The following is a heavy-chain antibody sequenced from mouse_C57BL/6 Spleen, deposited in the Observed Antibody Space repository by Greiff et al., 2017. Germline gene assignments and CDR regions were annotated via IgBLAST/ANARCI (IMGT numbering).Heavy chain of an antibody. CDR1: GYTFTSYG. Sequence: QVQLQQSGAELARPGASVKLSCKASGYTFTSYGISWVKQRTGQGLEWIGEIYPRSGNTYYNEKFKGKATLTADKSSSTAYMELLSLTSEDSAVYFCAIYPYGGYDWGFAYWGQGTLVTVSA. D-gene: IGHD2-2*01. V-gene: IGHV1-81*01. CDR2: IYPRSGNT. J-gene: IGHJ3*01. CDR3: AIYPYGGYDWGFAY.